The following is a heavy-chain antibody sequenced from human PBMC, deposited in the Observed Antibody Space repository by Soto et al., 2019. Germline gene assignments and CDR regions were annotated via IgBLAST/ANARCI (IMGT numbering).Heavy chain of an antibody. J-gene: IGHJ5*02. Sequence: GESLKISCKGSGDSFTNYWIAWVRQMPGKGLEWMGIIYPGDSDTRYSPSFQGQVTMSADKSISTAYLQWNSLKESDTAMYYCARRPVPFDPWGNGTLVTVSS. CDR2: IYPGDSDT. V-gene: IGHV5-51*01. D-gene: IGHD3-10*02. CDR1: GDSFTNYW. CDR3: ARRPVPFDP.